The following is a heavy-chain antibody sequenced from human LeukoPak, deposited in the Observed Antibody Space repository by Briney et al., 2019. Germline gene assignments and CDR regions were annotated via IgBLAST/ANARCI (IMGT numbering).Heavy chain of an antibody. CDR1: GYSISSGYY. Sequence: PSETLSLTCAVSGYSISSGYYWGWIRAPAGKGLEWIGGIYDSGSTYYNPSLKSRVTISVDTSKNQFSLKLSSVTAADTAVYYCASAYYDILTGYSDYWGQGTLVTVSS. D-gene: IGHD3-9*01. CDR3: ASAYYDILTGYSDY. V-gene: IGHV4-38-2*01. J-gene: IGHJ4*02. CDR2: IYDSGST.